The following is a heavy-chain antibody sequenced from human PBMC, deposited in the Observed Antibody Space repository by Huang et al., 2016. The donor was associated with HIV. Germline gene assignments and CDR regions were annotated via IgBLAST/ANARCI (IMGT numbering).Heavy chain of an antibody. CDR2: IYYSGST. CDR1: GGSIRSDNCY. D-gene: IGHD3-10*01. J-gene: IGHJ4*02. V-gene: IGHV4-39*01. CDR3: ARLPGSITMIRGVITDPY. Sequence: QLQLQESGPGLVKPSETLSLTCTVSGGSIRSDNCYWGWIRQPPGKGVEWFWSIYYSGSTYYNPSLKSRVTITVDTSKNQFSLKMRSVTAADTAVYYCARLPGSITMIRGVITDPYWGQGTLVTVSS.